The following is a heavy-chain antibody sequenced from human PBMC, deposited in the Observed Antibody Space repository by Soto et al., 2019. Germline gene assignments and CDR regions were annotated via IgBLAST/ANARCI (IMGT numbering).Heavy chain of an antibody. CDR2: IYYSGST. J-gene: IGHJ5*02. Sequence: SETLSLTCTVSGGSISSYYWSWIRQPPGKGLGWIGYIYYSGSTNYNPSLKSRVTISVDTSKNQFSLKLSSVTAADTAVYYCAREHSRRNWFDPWGQGTLVTVSP. V-gene: IGHV4-59*01. CDR3: AREHSRRNWFDP. CDR1: GGSISSYY. D-gene: IGHD6-13*01.